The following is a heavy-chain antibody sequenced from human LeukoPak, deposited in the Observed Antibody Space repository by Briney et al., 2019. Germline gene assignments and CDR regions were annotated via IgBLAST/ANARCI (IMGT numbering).Heavy chain of an antibody. CDR3: ARGIGSGWPPYYYYGMDV. CDR1: GGSISSYY. Sequence: PSETLSLTCTVSGGSISSYYWSRIRQPPGKGLEWIGYIYYSGDTNYNPSLKSRVTISVDTSKNQFSLKLSSVTAADTAVYYCARGIGSGWPPYYYYGMDVWGQGTTVTVSS. CDR2: IYYSGDT. V-gene: IGHV4-59*08. D-gene: IGHD6-19*01. J-gene: IGHJ6*02.